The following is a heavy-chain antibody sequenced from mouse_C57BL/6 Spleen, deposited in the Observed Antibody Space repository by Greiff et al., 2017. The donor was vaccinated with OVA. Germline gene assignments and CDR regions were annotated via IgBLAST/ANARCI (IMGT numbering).Heavy chain of an antibody. CDR2: IYPGSGST. CDR3: ARVPLYYYGSSYWYFDV. V-gene: IGHV1-55*01. Sequence: QVQLQQPGAELVKPGASVKMSCKASGYTFTSYWITWVKQRPGQGLEWIGDIYPGSGSTNYNEKFKSKATLTVDTSSSTAYMQLSSLTSEDSAVYYCARVPLYYYGSSYWYFDVWGTGTTVTVSS. D-gene: IGHD1-1*01. J-gene: IGHJ1*03. CDR1: GYTFTSYW.